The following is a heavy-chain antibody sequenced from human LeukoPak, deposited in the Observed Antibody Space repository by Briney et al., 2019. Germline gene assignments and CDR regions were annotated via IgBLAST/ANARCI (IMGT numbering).Heavy chain of an antibody. CDR3: ARHLASPPGIAVVTYYYYYGMDV. CDR1: GFTFSSYS. J-gene: IGHJ6*02. CDR2: ISSSSSYI. V-gene: IGHV3-21*01. Sequence: KSGGSLRLSCAASGFTFSSYSMNWVRQAPGKGLEWVSSISSSSSYIYYADSVKGRFTISRDNAKNSLYLQMNSLRAEDTAVYYCARHLASPPGIAVVTYYYYYGMDVWGQGTTVTVSS. D-gene: IGHD6-19*01.